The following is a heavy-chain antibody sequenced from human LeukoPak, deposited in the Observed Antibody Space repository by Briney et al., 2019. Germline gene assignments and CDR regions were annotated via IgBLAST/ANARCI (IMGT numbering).Heavy chain of an antibody. J-gene: IGHJ3*02. CDR2: TYYRSKWYN. V-gene: IGHV6-1*01. CDR3: ARDLGLPRNDAFDI. Sequence: SQTLSLTCAISGDSVPSNSSAWNWIRQSPSRGLEWLGRTYYRSKWYNDYAVSVKSRITINPDTSKNQFSLQLNSVTPEDTAVYYCARDLGLPRNDAFDIWGQGTMVTVSS. D-gene: IGHD3-16*01. CDR1: GDSVPSNSSA.